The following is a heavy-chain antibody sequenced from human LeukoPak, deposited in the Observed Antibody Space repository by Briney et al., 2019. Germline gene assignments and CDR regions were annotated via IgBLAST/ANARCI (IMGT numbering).Heavy chain of an antibody. V-gene: IGHV4-39*07. CDR3: ATYGAVPARNPFHY. CDR1: GGSTSSSSYY. D-gene: IGHD1-14*01. CDR2: IYYSGST. Sequence: PSETLSLTCTVSGGSTSSSSYYWGWIRQPPGKGLEWIGSIYYSGSTYYNPSLKSRVTISVDTSKNQFSLRLTSVTAADTAMYYCATYGAVPARNPFHYWGQGTLVTVSS. J-gene: IGHJ4*02.